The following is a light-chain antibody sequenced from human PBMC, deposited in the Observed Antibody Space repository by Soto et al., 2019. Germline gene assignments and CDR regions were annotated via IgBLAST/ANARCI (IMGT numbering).Light chain of an antibody. V-gene: IGLV2-14*01. J-gene: IGLJ1*01. CDR1: SSDVGGYNY. CDR3: SSYTSSSTLYV. Sequence: ALTQPASVSGSPGQSITISCTGTSSDVGGYNYVSWYQQHPGKAPKLMISEVSNRPSGVSNRFSGSKSGNTASLTISGLQAEDEADYYCSSYTSSSTLYVFGTGTKVTVL. CDR2: EVS.